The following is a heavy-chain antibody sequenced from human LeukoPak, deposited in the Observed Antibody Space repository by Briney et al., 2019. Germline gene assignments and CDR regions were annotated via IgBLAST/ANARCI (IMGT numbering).Heavy chain of an antibody. Sequence: GASVKVSCKASGYTFTSYYMHWVRQAPGQGLEWMGIINPSGGSTSYAQKFQGRVTITTDESTSTAYMELSSLRSEDTAVYYCARDLSSLSDWGQGTLVTVSS. CDR3: ARDLSSLSD. CDR1: GYTFTSYY. CDR2: INPSGGST. V-gene: IGHV1-46*01. J-gene: IGHJ4*02.